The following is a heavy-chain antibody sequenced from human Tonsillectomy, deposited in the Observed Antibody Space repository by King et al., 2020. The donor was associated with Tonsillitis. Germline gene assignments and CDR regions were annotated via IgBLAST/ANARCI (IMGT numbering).Heavy chain of an antibody. CDR2: IYPGDSDT. Sequence: VQLVESGAEVKKPGESLKISCKGSGYSFTSYWIGWVRQMPGKGLEWMGIIYPGDSDTRYSPSFQGQVTISADKSISTAYLQWSSLKASDTAMYSCARPTTVTTMTHAFDIWGQGTMVTVSS. J-gene: IGHJ3*02. CDR3: ARPTTVTTMTHAFDI. V-gene: IGHV5-51*03. CDR1: GYSFTSYW. D-gene: IGHD4-17*01.